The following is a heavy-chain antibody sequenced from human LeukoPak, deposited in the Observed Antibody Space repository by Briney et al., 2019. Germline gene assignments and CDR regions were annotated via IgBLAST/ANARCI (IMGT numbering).Heavy chain of an antibody. CDR1: GYTFTRYY. V-gene: IGHV1-46*01. Sequence: ASVKVSCKASGYTFTRYYMHWVRQAPGQGLGWMGIINPSGGNTNYAQKFQGRVTMTRDMSTSTVYMELSSLRSDDTAVYYCARAGSGWDDFDYWGQGTLVTVSS. CDR2: INPSGGNT. CDR3: ARAGSGWDDFDY. D-gene: IGHD6-19*01. J-gene: IGHJ4*02.